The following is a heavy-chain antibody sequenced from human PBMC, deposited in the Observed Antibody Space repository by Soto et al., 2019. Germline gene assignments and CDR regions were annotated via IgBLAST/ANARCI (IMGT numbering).Heavy chain of an antibody. V-gene: IGHV3-21*01. CDR2: ISSSSSYI. J-gene: IGHJ6*02. Sequence: KPGGSLRLSCAASGFTFSSYSMNWVRQAPGKGLEWVSSISSSSSYIYYADSVKGRFTISRDNAKNSLYLQMNSLRAEDTAVYYRARSHSELRFLEWLSDVYYYGMDVWGQGTTVTVSS. CDR3: ARSHSELRFLEWLSDVYYYGMDV. D-gene: IGHD3-3*01. CDR1: GFTFSSYS.